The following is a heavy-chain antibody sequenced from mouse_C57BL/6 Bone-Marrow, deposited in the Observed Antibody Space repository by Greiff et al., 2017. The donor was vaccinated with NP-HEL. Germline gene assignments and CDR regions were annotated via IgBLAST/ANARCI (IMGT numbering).Heavy chain of an antibody. CDR2: ISSGGGCI. Sequence: EVKLVESGEGLVKPGGSLKLSCAASGFTFSSYAMSWVRQTPEKRLEWVAYISSGGGCIYYADPVKGRFTISRDNARNTLYMHMSRLKSEDTAMYYCAREGATIVATYYAMGCWGQGTSVTVSS. D-gene: IGHD1-1*01. CDR1: GFTFSSYA. V-gene: IGHV5S21*01. J-gene: IGHJ4*01. CDR3: AREGATIVATYYAMGC.